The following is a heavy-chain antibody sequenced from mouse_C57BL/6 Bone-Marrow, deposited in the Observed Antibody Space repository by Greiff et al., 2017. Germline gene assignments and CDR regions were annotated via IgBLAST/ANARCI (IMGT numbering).Heavy chain of an antibody. V-gene: IGHV5-6*01. CDR1: GFTFSSYG. CDR2: ISSGGSYT. D-gene: IGHD1-1*01. CDR3: ARHRTTVAAHWYFDV. J-gene: IGHJ1*03. Sequence: EVQLVESGGDLVKPGGSLKLSCAASGFTFSSYGMSWVRQTPDKRLEWVATISSGGSYTYYPDSVKGRFTISRDNAKNTLYLQMSSLKSEDTAMYYCARHRTTVAAHWYFDVWGTGTTVTVSS.